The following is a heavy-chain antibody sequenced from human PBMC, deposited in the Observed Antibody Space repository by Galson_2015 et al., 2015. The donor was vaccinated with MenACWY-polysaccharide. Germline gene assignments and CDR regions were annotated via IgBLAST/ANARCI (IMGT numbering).Heavy chain of an antibody. D-gene: IGHD6-13*01. V-gene: IGHV1-8*01. Sequence: SVKVSCKASGYTFTSYDINWVRQATGQGLEWMGWMNPNSGNTGYAQKFQGRVTMTRNTSISTAYMELSSLRSEDTAVYYCARGGRAAAGRRWFYWGQGTLVTVSS. J-gene: IGHJ4*02. CDR3: ARGGRAAAGRRWFY. CDR2: MNPNSGNT. CDR1: GYTFTSYD.